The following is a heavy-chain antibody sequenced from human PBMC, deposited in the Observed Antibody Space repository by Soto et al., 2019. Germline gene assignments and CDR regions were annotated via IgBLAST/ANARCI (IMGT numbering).Heavy chain of an antibody. D-gene: IGHD3-16*02. Sequence: GGSRNLSCPASGLPFSSYAMNWFRQAPGKGLEWVAVISYDGSNKYYADSVKGRFTISRDNSKNTLYLQMNSLRAEDTAVYYCARALDSGMDVWGQGTTVTVSS. V-gene: IGHV3-30-3*01. J-gene: IGHJ6*02. CDR3: ARALDSGMDV. CDR1: GLPFSSYA. CDR2: ISYDGSNK.